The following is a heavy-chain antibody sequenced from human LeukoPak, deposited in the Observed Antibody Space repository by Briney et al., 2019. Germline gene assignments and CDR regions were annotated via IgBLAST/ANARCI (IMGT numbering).Heavy chain of an antibody. V-gene: IGHV3-15*01. CDR1: GFTFSNVW. CDR2: IKSKTDDGTT. D-gene: IGHD6-19*01. CDR3: TPHPCGSGWRGQPDY. J-gene: IGHJ4*02. Sequence: GRSLRLSCAASGFTFSNVWMTWVRQAPGKGLEWVGHIKSKTDDGTTHYAAHVKGRFTISRDDSRNTLYLQMNSLETEDTAVYYCTPHPCGSGWRGQPDYWGQGTLVPVSS.